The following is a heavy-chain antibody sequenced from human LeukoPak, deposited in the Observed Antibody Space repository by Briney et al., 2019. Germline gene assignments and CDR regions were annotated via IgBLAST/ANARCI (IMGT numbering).Heavy chain of an antibody. V-gene: IGHV1-69*04. D-gene: IGHD1-26*01. Sequence: SVKVSCKASGGTFSSYAISWVRQAPGQGLEWMGRTIPILGIANCAQKFQGRVTITADKSTNTAYMELSSLRSDDTAVYYCARVLRWGGSYPFDYWGQGTLVTVSS. J-gene: IGHJ4*02. CDR2: TIPILGIA. CDR1: GGTFSSYA. CDR3: ARVLRWGGSYPFDY.